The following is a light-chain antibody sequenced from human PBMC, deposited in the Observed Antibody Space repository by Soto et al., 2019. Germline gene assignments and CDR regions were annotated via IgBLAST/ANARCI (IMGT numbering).Light chain of an antibody. V-gene: IGLV2-23*03. CDR3: CSYAGSSTFEV. CDR2: EGS. Sequence: QSALTQLASVSGSPGQSITISCTGTSSDVGSYNLVSWYQQHPGKAPKLMIYEGSKRPSGVSNRFSGSKSGNTASLTISGLQAEDEADYYCCSYAGSSTFEVFGTGTKLTVL. CDR1: SSDVGSYNL. J-gene: IGLJ1*01.